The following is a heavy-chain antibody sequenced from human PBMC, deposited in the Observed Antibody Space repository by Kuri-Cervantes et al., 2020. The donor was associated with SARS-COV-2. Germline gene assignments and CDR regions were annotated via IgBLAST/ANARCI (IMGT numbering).Heavy chain of an antibody. J-gene: IGHJ6*02. V-gene: IGHV3-30*18. CDR2: ISYDGSNK. Sequence: GESLKISCAASGFTFSSYGMHWVRQAPGKGPEWVAVISYDGSNKYYADSVKGRFTISRDNSKNTLYLQMNSLRAEDTAVYYCAKDLCDIVVVPDAMLPQVMDVWGQGNTVTVSS. D-gene: IGHD2-2*01. CDR3: AKDLCDIVVVPDAMLPQVMDV. CDR1: GFTFSSYG.